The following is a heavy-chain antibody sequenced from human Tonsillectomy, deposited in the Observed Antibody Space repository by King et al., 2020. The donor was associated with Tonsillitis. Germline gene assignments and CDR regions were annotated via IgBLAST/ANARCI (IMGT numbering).Heavy chain of an antibody. J-gene: IGHJ6*03. CDR1: GFTFSSYD. CDR2: IGTAGDT. V-gene: IGHV3-13*04. Sequence: VQLVESGGGLVQPGGSLRLSCAASGFTFSSYDMHWVRQATGKGLEWVSAIGTAGDTDYPGSVKVRLTISRENAKNSLDLQMNSLRAGDTAVYYCAREMGIAAACMEGGYYYYMDVWGKGTTVTVSS. CDR3: AREMGIAAACMEGGYYYYMDV. D-gene: IGHD6-13*01.